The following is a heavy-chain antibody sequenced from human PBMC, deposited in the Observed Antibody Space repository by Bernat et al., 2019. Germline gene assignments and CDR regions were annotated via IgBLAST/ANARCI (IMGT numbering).Heavy chain of an antibody. CDR2: IYYRGSA. CDR1: GGSITSISHY. J-gene: IGHJ5*02. CDR3: AGHRSLVVASFRWFDR. D-gene: IGHD2-21*01. V-gene: IGHV4-39*01. Sequence: QLQLQESGPGLVKPSETLSLTCTVFGGSITSISHYWGWIRQPPGKGPEWIGSIYYRGSAYYNPSLKSRVTITVDTSKDQFSLWLTSVTAADPAVYYCAGHRSLVVASFRWFDRWGQGALVTVSS.